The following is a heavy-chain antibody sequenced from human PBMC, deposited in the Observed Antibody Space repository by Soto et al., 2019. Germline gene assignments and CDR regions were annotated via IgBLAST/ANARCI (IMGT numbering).Heavy chain of an antibody. CDR1: GGYFSGHS. CDR2: INHSGRV. V-gene: IGHV4-34*01. Sequence: QVQLQQWGAGLLKPSETLSLTCAVYGGYFSGHSWTWIRQSPGKGLEWIGDINHSGRVNYSPSIKSRVTISLDTSKTQFSLTLSNVTAADTAMYYCSTRAYDTNAYYRFDPWGQGTLVTVSS. CDR3: STRAYDTNAYYRFDP. J-gene: IGHJ5*01. D-gene: IGHD3-22*01.